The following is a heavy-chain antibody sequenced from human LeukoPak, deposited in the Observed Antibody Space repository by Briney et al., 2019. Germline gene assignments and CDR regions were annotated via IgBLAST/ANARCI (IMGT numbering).Heavy chain of an antibody. V-gene: IGHV3-30*03. CDR2: ISYDGSNK. D-gene: IGHD5-18*01. CDR1: GFTFSSYG. J-gene: IGHJ4*02. Sequence: GGSLRLSCAASGFTFSSYGMHWVRQAPGKGLEWVAVISYDGSNKYYADSVKGRFTISRDNSKNTLYLQMNSLRAEDTAVYYCASTIQLWLDYWGQGTLVTVSS. CDR3: ASTIQLWLDY.